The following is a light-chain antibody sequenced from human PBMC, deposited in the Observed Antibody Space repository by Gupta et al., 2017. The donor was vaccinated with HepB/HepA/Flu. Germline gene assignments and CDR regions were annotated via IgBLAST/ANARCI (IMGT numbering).Light chain of an antibody. Sequence: EIVMTQSPATLSVSPGERATLSCRASQSVSSNLAWYQQKPGQAPRLLIYGASTRATGITARFSGSGAGTEFTLTISSRQSEDFAVYYCQQYNNWPPTRTFGQGTKVEIK. CDR3: QQYNNWPPTRT. J-gene: IGKJ1*01. V-gene: IGKV3-15*01. CDR1: QSVSSN. CDR2: GAS.